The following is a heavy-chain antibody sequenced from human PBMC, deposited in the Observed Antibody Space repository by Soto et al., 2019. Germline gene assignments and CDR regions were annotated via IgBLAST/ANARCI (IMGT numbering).Heavy chain of an antibody. CDR3: AMRRYDFWSGYYSGYYYYGMDV. CDR2: INSDGSST. V-gene: IGHV3-74*01. D-gene: IGHD3-3*01. Sequence: GGSLRLSCAASGFTFSSYWMHWVRQAPGKGLVWVSRINSDGSSTSYADSVKGRFTISRDNAKNTLYLQMNSLRAEDTAVYYCAMRRYDFWSGYYSGYYYYGMDVWGQGTTVTVSS. CDR1: GFTFSSYW. J-gene: IGHJ6*02.